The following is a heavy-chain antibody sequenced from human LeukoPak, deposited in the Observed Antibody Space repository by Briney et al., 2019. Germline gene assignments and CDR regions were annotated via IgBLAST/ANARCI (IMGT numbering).Heavy chain of an antibody. Sequence: SVKVSCKASGGTFSSYAISWVRQAPGQGLEWMGGIIPIFGTANYAQKFQGRVTITADESTSTAYMELSSLRSEDTAVYYCARDRGWTTVVTHEWGAFDIWGQGTMVTVSS. J-gene: IGHJ3*02. CDR3: ARDRGWTTVVTHEWGAFDI. D-gene: IGHD4-23*01. CDR1: GGTFSSYA. CDR2: IIPIFGTA. V-gene: IGHV1-69*13.